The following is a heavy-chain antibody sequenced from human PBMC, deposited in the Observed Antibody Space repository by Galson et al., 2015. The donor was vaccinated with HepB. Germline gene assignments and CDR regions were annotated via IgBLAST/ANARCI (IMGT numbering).Heavy chain of an antibody. J-gene: IGHJ4*02. CDR2: ISSSSSYI. D-gene: IGHD6-19*01. CDR3: ARSIAVAGTGDY. CDR1: GFTFSSYS. Sequence: SLRLSCAASGFTFSSYSMNWVRQAPGKGLEWVSSISSSSSYIYYADSVKGRFTISRDNAKNSLYLQMNSLRAEDTAVYYCARSIAVAGTGDYWGQGTLVTVSS. V-gene: IGHV3-21*01.